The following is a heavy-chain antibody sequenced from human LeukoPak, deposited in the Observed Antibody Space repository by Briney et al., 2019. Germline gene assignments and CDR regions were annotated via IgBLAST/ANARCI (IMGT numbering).Heavy chain of an antibody. V-gene: IGHV3-23*01. CDR2: ISDSGGRT. Sequence: GGSLRLSCAASGFTFSRYGVSWVRQAPGKGLEWVSAISDSGGRTNYADSVKGRFTISRDNSKNTLYLQMNSLRAEDTAVYYCAKDRGYCSGGSCYSSPDSDYWGQGTLVTVSS. D-gene: IGHD2-15*01. CDR1: GFTFSRYG. J-gene: IGHJ4*02. CDR3: AKDRGYCSGGSCYSSPDSDY.